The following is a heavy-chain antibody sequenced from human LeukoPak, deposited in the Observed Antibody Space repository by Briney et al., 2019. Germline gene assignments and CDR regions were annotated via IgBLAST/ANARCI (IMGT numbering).Heavy chain of an antibody. CDR2: INTNTVNP. CDR1: GYTFTSYA. Sequence: ASVKVSCKASGYTFTSYAMNWVRQAPGQGLEWMGWINTNTVNPTYAQGFTGRFVFSLDTSVSTAYLQIISLKAEDTAVYYCATWPLSSGWYSTAEYFQHWGQGTLVTVSS. J-gene: IGHJ1*01. V-gene: IGHV7-4-1*02. CDR3: ATWPLSSGWYSTAEYFQH. D-gene: IGHD6-19*01.